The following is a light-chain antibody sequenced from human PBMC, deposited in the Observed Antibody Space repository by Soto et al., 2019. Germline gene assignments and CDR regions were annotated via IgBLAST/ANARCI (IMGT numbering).Light chain of an antibody. CDR3: QQYAVARA. V-gene: IGKV3-20*01. CDR1: QSVSNND. J-gene: IGKJ1*01. Sequence: EIVLTQSPGPLSLSPGERATLSCRASQSVSNNDLAWYQQKPGQAPRLPIYVASNRATGIPDRFSDSGSGTDFTLTISRLKPEDLAVYYCQQYAVARAFGQGTRVDSK. CDR2: VAS.